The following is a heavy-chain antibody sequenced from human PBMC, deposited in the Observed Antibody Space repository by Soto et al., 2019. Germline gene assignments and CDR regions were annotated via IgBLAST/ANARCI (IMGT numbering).Heavy chain of an antibody. Sequence: ASVQVSCNASGYTLSEVSIYWVRQTPGKGLEWMGGFDPENDETSYAEKFQGRVTLTEATSTDTAYLELSGLRSEDTAIYYCAIAAYCSGATGYSDYPWFDPWGQGTLVTVSS. V-gene: IGHV1-24*01. CDR2: FDPENDET. CDR1: GYTLSEVS. CDR3: AIAAYCSGATGYSDYPWFDP. J-gene: IGHJ5*02. D-gene: IGHD6-19*01.